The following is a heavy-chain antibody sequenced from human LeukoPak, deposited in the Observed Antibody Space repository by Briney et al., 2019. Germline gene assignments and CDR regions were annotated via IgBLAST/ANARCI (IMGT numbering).Heavy chain of an antibody. Sequence: ASVKVSCKASGYSFTGYYMHWMRQAPGQGLEWMGWINPNSGGTNYAQKFQGRVTMTRDTSISTAYMELSRLRSDDTAVYYCARDPDDSSGYYLDYWGQGTLVTVSS. CDR3: ARDPDDSSGYYLDY. CDR1: GYSFTGYY. D-gene: IGHD3-22*01. J-gene: IGHJ4*02. V-gene: IGHV1-2*02. CDR2: INPNSGGT.